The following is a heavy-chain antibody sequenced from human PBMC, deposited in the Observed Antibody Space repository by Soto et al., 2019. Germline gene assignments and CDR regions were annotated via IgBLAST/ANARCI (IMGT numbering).Heavy chain of an antibody. CDR1: GGSISSGDYY. CDR3: ASGGYSGYEPDP. V-gene: IGHV4-30-4*01. CDR2: IYYSGST. D-gene: IGHD5-12*01. Sequence: TSETLSLTCTVSGGSISSGDYYWSWIRQPPGKGLEWIGYIYYSGSTYYNPSLKSRVTISVDTSKNQFSLKLSSVTAADTAVYYCASGGYSGYEPDPWGQGTLVTVSS. J-gene: IGHJ5*02.